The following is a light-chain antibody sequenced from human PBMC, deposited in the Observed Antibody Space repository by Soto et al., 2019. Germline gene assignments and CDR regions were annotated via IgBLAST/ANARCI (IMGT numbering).Light chain of an antibody. CDR3: QQYDNLLPIT. J-gene: IGKJ5*01. V-gene: IGKV1-33*01. CDR2: DAS. CDR1: QDISKN. Sequence: IQMTQSPSSLSASVGDRVTITCQASQDISKNLNWYQQKLAKAPKLLIYDASSLQTGGPSRFSGSGSATHFTFTISSLQPEDIATYYCQQYDNLLPITFGQGTRLEIK.